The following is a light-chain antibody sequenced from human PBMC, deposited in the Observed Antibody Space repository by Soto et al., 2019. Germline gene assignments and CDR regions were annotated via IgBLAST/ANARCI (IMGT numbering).Light chain of an antibody. Sequence: QAVVTQEPSLTVSPGGTVTLTCASSTGAVTSGFYPSWFQQKPGQAPRSLMYYTSNKHSWTPARFSGSLLGGKAVLTLSGVQPEDEADYYCLLFYGGAWVFGGGTKVTVL. V-gene: IGLV7-43*01. CDR3: LLFYGGAWV. J-gene: IGLJ3*02. CDR2: YTS. CDR1: TGAVTSGFY.